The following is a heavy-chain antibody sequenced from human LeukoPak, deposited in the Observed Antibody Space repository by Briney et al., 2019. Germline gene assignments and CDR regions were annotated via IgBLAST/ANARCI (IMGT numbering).Heavy chain of an antibody. CDR3: ARRLRDGYNQIDFDY. CDR1: GGSISSSSYY. CDR2: IYYSGST. Sequence: SQTLSLTCTVSGGSISSSSYYWGWIRQPPGKGLEWIGSIYYSGSTYYNPSLKSRVTISVDTSKNQFSLKLSSVTAADTAVYYCARRLRDGYNQIDFDYWGQGTLVTVSS. V-gene: IGHV4-39*01. J-gene: IGHJ4*02. D-gene: IGHD5-24*01.